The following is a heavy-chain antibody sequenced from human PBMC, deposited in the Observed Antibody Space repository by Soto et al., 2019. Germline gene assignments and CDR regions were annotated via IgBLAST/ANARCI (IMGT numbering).Heavy chain of an antibody. D-gene: IGHD2-2*01. J-gene: IGHJ3*02. CDR3: ARFPASDSPLYVDPDAAFDI. V-gene: IGHV3-21*01. Sequence: SGGSLRLSCAASGFTFSSYSMNWVRQAPGKGLEWVSSISSSSSYIYYADPVKGRFTISRDNAKNSLYLQMNSLRAEDTAVYYCARFPASDSPLYVDPDAAFDIWGQGTMVTVSS. CDR1: GFTFSSYS. CDR2: ISSSSSYI.